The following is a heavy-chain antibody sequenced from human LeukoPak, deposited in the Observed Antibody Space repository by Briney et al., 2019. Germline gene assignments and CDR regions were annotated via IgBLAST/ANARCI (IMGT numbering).Heavy chain of an antibody. D-gene: IGHD6-19*01. V-gene: IGHV4-34*01. CDR1: GGSFSGYY. CDR2: INHSGST. Sequence: SETLSLTCAVYGGSFSGYYWSWIRQPPGKGLEWIGEINHSGSTNYNPSLKSRVTISVDTSKNQFSLKLSSVTAADTAVYYCARGKARWLERITAFDIWGQGTMVTVSS. CDR3: ARGKARWLERITAFDI. J-gene: IGHJ3*02.